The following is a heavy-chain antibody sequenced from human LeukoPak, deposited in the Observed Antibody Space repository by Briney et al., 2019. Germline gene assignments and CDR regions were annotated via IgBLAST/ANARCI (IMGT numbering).Heavy chain of an antibody. CDR1: GYTFTGYY. CDR2: INTNTGNP. CDR3: ARDFGKYEGGY. D-gene: IGHD3-10*01. Sequence: ASVKVSCKASGYTFTGYYVHWVRQAPGQGLEWMGWINTNTGNPTYAQGFTGRFVFSLDTSVATTYLQISGLKAEDTAVYFCARDFGKYEGGYWGQGTLVTVSS. V-gene: IGHV7-4-1*02. J-gene: IGHJ4*02.